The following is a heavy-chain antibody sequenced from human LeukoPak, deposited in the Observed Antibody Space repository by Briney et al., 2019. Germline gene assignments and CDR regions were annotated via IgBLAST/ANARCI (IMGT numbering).Heavy chain of an antibody. J-gene: IGHJ4*02. Sequence: PGGSLRLSCAASGFTFRSYAMHWVRQAPGKGLEWVALISYDGSKRYFADSVKGRFTISRDNSKNTLYLQMNSLRAEDTAVYYCAGEDPWLSKGVAYWGQGTLVTVSS. CDR2: ISYDGSKR. CDR1: GFTFRSYA. CDR3: AGEDPWLSKGVAY. D-gene: IGHD5-24*01. V-gene: IGHV3-30*04.